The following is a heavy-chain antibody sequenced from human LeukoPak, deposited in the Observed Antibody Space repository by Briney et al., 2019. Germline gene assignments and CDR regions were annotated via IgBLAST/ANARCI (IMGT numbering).Heavy chain of an antibody. CDR2: FDPEDGET. V-gene: IGHV1-24*01. D-gene: IGHD3-22*01. Sequence: VASVKVSCKVSGYTLTELSMHWVRQAPGKGLEWMGGFDPEDGETIYAQKSQGRVTMTEDTSTDTAYMELSSLRSEDTAVYYCATAYYDSSGYYRGVFDYWGQGTLVTVSS. CDR3: ATAYYDSSGYYRGVFDY. J-gene: IGHJ4*02. CDR1: GYTLTELS.